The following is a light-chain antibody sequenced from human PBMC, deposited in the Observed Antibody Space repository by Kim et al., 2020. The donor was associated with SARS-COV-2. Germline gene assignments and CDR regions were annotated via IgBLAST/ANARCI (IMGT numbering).Light chain of an antibody. V-gene: IGKV1-27*01. CDR3: QKYNSAPRT. Sequence: ASVGERVTIPCRASQGISNYLAWYQQKPGKVPKLLIYAASALQSGVPSRFSGSGSGTDFTLTISSLQPEDVATYYCQKYNSAPRTFGQGTKVDIK. CDR1: QGISNY. CDR2: AAS. J-gene: IGKJ1*01.